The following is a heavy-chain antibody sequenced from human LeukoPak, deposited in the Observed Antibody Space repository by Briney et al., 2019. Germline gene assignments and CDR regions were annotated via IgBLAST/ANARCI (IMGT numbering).Heavy chain of an antibody. V-gene: IGHV1-18*01. CDR1: GYTFTNQG. Sequence: ASVTVSLTSSGYTFTNQGCSWLGQAPGQGLEWMGLISAYNGNTNYAQKLQGSVTMTTDTSTSTAYMELRGLGSDDTAVYYCARALDGWFGETNHIDYWGQGTLVTVSS. D-gene: IGHD3-10*01. CDR3: ARALDGWFGETNHIDY. J-gene: IGHJ4*02. CDR2: ISAYNGNT.